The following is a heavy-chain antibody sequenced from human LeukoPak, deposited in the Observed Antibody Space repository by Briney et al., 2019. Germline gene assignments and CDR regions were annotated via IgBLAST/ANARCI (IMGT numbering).Heavy chain of an antibody. CDR1: GGSFSGYY. CDR3: ARGRFLWSGYFGWFDP. Sequence: SETLSLTCAVYGGSFSGYYWSWIRQPPGKGLEWIGEINHSGSTNYSPSLKSRVTISVDTSKNQFSLKLSSVTAADTAVYYRARGRFLWSGYFGWFDPWGQGTLVTVSS. CDR2: INHSGST. J-gene: IGHJ5*02. V-gene: IGHV4-34*01. D-gene: IGHD3-3*01.